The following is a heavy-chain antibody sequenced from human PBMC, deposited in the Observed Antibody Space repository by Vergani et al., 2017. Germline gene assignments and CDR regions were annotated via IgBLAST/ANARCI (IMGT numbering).Heavy chain of an antibody. CDR1: GGSISSGGYS. CDR3: SRGVFSRDSGRYNWFDP. V-gene: IGHV4-30-2*01. D-gene: IGHD3-10*01. J-gene: IGHJ5*02. Sequence: QLQLQESGSGLVKPSQTLSLTSAVSGGSISSGGYSWSWIRQPPGKGLEWIGYIYHSGSTYYNPSLKSRATISVDRSKTQFSLELISVTAADTAVYYCSRGVFSRDSGRYNWFDPWGQGTLVTVSS. CDR2: IYHSGST.